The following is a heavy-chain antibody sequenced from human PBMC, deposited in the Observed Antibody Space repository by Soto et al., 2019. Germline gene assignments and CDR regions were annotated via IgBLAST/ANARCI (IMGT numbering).Heavy chain of an antibody. V-gene: IGHV4-30-4*01. Sequence: SETLSLTCTVSGGSTSSGDYYWSWIRQPPGKGLEWIGYIYYSGSTYYNPSLKSRVTISVDTSKNQFSLKLSSVTAADTAVYYCARAGAYCGGDCYSLRAFDIWGQGTMVTVSS. D-gene: IGHD2-21*02. J-gene: IGHJ3*02. CDR2: IYYSGST. CDR3: ARAGAYCGGDCYSLRAFDI. CDR1: GGSTSSGDYY.